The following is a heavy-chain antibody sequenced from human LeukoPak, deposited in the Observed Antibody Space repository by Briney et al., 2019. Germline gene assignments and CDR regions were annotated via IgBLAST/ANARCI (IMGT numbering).Heavy chain of an antibody. J-gene: IGHJ4*02. V-gene: IGHV3-9*01. CDR1: GFTFDDYA. CDR3: AKDIAAAGLFDY. CDR2: ISWNSGSI. Sequence: GGSLRLSCAASGFTFDDYAMHWVRQAPGKGLEWVSGISWNSGSIGYADSVKGRFTISRDNAKNSLYLQMNSLRAEDTALYYCAKDIAAAGLFDYWGQGTLVTVSS. D-gene: IGHD6-13*01.